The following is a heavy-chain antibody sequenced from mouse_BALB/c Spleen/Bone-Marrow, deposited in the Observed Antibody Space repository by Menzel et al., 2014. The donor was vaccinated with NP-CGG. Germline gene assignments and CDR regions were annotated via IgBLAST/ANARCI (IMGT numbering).Heavy chain of an antibody. CDR3: ARGNGLGDY. Sequence: DVKVEESGGGLVQPGGSLKLSCAASGFDFSRYWLSWVRQAPGKGLEWIGEINPDSSTINYTPSLRDKFIISRDNAKNTLYLQMSKVRSEDTVLYYCARGNGLGDYWGQGTTPTVSS. V-gene: IGHV4-1*02. D-gene: IGHD2-2*01. J-gene: IGHJ2*01. CDR2: INPDSSTI. CDR1: GFDFSRYW.